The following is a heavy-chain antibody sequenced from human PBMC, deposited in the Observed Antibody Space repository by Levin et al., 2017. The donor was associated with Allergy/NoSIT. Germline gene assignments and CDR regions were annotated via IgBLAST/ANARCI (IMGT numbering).Heavy chain of an antibody. CDR3: ARAGKAARRFILNGWYFDL. Sequence: SQTLSLTCAVYGGSFSGYYWSWIRQPPGKGLEWIGEINHSGSTNYNPSLKSRVTISVDTSKNQFSLKLSSVTAADTAVYYCARAGKAARRFILNGWYFDLWGRGTLVTVSS. CDR1: GGSFSGYY. D-gene: IGHD6-6*01. V-gene: IGHV4-34*01. J-gene: IGHJ2*01. CDR2: INHSGST.